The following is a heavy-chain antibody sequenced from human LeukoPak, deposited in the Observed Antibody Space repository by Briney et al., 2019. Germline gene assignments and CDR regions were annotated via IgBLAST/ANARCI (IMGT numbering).Heavy chain of an antibody. D-gene: IGHD6-13*01. J-gene: IGHJ5*02. CDR3: ARHSLAAAGFDP. CDR1: GGSISSSSYY. CDR2: IYYSGST. V-gene: IGHV4-39*01. Sequence: PSETLSLTCTVFGGSISSSSYYWGWIRQPPGKGLEWIGSIYYSGSTYYNPSLKSRVTISVDTSKNQFSLKLSSVTAADTAVYYCARHSLAAAGFDPWGQGPLVTVSS.